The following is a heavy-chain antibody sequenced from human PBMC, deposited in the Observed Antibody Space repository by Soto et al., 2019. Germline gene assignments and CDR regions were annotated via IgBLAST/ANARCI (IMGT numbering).Heavy chain of an antibody. D-gene: IGHD3-10*01. J-gene: IGHJ4*02. CDR1: GYTFTSYG. CDR3: ARDSPPGGC. CDR2: ISAYNGNT. Sequence: QVQLVQSGAEVKKPGASVKVSCKASGYTFTSYGLSWVRQAPGQGLEWMGWISAYNGNTNYAQKLQGRVTMTTDTATSTAYRELRRRTSDDTAVYYWARDSPPGGCWGQGTGVTVSS. V-gene: IGHV1-18*01.